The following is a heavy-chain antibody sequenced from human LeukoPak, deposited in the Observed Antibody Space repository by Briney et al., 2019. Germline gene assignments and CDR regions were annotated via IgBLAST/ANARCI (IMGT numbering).Heavy chain of an antibody. CDR2: INPNSGGT. CDR1: GYTFTGYY. D-gene: IGHD1-26*01. V-gene: IGHV1-2*02. CDR3: ARGAGATRSFYYYGMDV. J-gene: IGHJ6*02. Sequence: GASVKVSCKASGYTFTGYYMHWVRQAPGQGLEWMGWINPNSGGTNYAQKFQGRVTMTRDTSISTAYMELSRLRSDDTAVYYCARGAGATRSFYYYGMDVGGQGTTVTVSS.